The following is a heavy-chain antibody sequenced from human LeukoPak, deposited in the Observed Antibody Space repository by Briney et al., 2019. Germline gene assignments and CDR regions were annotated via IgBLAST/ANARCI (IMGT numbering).Heavy chain of an antibody. CDR1: GFTFSSYG. CDR3: ARIRDGV. D-gene: IGHD5-24*01. Sequence: PGGSLRLSCAASGFTFSSYGMHWVRQPPGKGLEWIGSIYYSGSTYYNPSLKSRVTISVDTSKNQFSLKLSSVTAADTAVYYCARIRDGVWGQGTMVTVSS. V-gene: IGHV4-39*01. J-gene: IGHJ3*01. CDR2: IYYSGST.